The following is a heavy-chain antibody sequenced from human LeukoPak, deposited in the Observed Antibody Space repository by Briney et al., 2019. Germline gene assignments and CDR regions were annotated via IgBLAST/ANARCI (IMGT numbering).Heavy chain of an antibody. V-gene: IGHV3-7*01. CDR1: GFTFSSYW. D-gene: IGHD4-17*01. Sequence: PGGSLRLSCAASGFTFSSYWMSWVRQAPGKGLEWVANIKQDGSEKYYVDSVKGRFIISRDNAKNSLYLQMDSLRAEDTAVYYCARGSPHGDPPDYWGQGTLVTVSS. CDR3: ARGSPHGDPPDY. CDR2: IKQDGSEK. J-gene: IGHJ4*02.